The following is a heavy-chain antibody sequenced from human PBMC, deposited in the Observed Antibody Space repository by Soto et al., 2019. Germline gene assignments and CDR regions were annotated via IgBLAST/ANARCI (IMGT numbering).Heavy chain of an antibody. D-gene: IGHD2-21*01. CDR2: ISHSGSP. Sequence: QVQLQESGPGLVEPSETLTLTCVVSGASISNGKWWSWVRQPPGKGLEWIGEISHSGSPNYNPPLRSRFTIEVDKSKNQFSLKFSVTAADTAMYYCTRDGDYGYSLAYWGQGTLVTVSS. J-gene: IGHJ4*02. V-gene: IGHV4-4*02. CDR3: TRDGDYGYSLAY. CDR1: GASISNGKW.